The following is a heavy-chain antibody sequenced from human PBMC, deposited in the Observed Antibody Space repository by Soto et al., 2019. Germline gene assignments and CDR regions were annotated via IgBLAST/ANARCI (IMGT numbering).Heavy chain of an antibody. CDR3: ARPAVLGPAAADYYYGMDV. V-gene: IGHV4-39*01. Sequence: SETLSLTCTVSGGSISSSSYYWGWIRQPPGKGLEWIGSIYYSGSTYYNPSLKSRVTISVDTSKNQFSLKLSSVTVADTAVYYWARPAVLGPAAADYYYGMDVWGQGTTVTVSS. CDR1: GGSISSSSYY. D-gene: IGHD6-13*01. J-gene: IGHJ6*02. CDR2: IYYSGST.